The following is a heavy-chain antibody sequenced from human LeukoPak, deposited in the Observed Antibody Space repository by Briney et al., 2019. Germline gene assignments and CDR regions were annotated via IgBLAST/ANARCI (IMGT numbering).Heavy chain of an antibody. V-gene: IGHV4-38-2*02. D-gene: IGHD3/OR15-3a*01. CDR1: GYSIGSGHF. J-gene: IGHJ4*02. Sequence: PSETLSLTCTVSGYSIGSGHFWGWIRQPPGKGLEWIGSFYHGVSTYYNPSLKSRVTISVDTSKNRFSLKLTSVTAADTAVYYCARQTGSGLFILPGGQGTLVTVSS. CDR2: FYHGVST. CDR3: ARQTGSGLFILP.